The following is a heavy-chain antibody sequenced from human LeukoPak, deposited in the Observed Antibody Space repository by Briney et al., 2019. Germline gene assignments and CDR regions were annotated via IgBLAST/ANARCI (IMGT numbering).Heavy chain of an antibody. V-gene: IGHV4-34*01. J-gene: IGHJ5*02. CDR3: ARKGKAARPGWFDP. Sequence: SETLSLTCAVYGGSFSGYYWSWIRQPPGKGLEWIGEINHSGSTNYNPSLKSRVTISVDTSKNQFSLKLSSVTAADTAVYYCARKGKAARPGWFDPWGQRTLVTVSS. CDR1: GGSFSGYY. D-gene: IGHD6-6*01. CDR2: INHSGST.